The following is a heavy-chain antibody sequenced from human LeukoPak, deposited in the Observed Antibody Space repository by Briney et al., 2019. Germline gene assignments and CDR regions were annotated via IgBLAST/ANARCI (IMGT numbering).Heavy chain of an antibody. J-gene: IGHJ4*02. CDR1: GFTFSSYE. CDR3: ANGPHYNILTGFYKVRSHLDY. Sequence: TGGSLRLSCAASGFTFSSYEMNWVRQAPGKGLEWVSYISSSGTTIHYADSVKGRFTISRDNSKNTLYLQMNSLRAEDTAMYYCANGPHYNILTGFYKVRSHLDYWSQGTLVTVSS. CDR2: ISSSGTTI. D-gene: IGHD3-9*01. V-gene: IGHV3-48*03.